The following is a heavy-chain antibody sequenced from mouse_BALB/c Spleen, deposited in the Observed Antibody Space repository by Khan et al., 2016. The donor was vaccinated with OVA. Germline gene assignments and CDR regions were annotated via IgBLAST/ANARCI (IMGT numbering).Heavy chain of an antibody. V-gene: IGHV1S137*01. J-gene: IGHJ3*01. CDR1: GYKLTDYA. CDR3: TRGGKFAY. Sequence: QVQLQQPGAELVRPGVSVKISCKVSGYKLTDYAMHWVKQSHAKGLEWIGVISTYYGDADYSQKFKGKATMTVDRSSSTAYLELARLTSEDSARYYCTRGGKFAYWGQGTLVTVSA. D-gene: IGHD1-1*02. CDR2: ISTYYGDA.